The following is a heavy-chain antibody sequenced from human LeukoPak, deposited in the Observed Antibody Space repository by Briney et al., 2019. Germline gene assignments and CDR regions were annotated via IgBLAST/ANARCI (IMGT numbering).Heavy chain of an antibody. D-gene: IGHD2-21*02. CDR3: ARDYCGGDCFPDY. Sequence: ASVKVSCKASGYTLTGYYVHWVRQAPGQGLEWMGRINPNSGDTNYAQKFQGRVTMTRDTSISTAYMELSRLRSDDTAVYYCARDYCGGDCFPDYWGQGTLVTVSS. V-gene: IGHV1-2*06. CDR1: GYTLTGYY. J-gene: IGHJ4*02. CDR2: INPNSGDT.